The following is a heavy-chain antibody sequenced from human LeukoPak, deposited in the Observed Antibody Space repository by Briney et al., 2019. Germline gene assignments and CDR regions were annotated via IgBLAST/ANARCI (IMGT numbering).Heavy chain of an antibody. CDR1: GFTFSSYG. D-gene: IGHD2-21*01. CDR3: AKARGGDRLYDAFDI. J-gene: IGHJ3*02. Sequence: PGGSLRLSCAASGFTFSSYGMHWVRQAPGKGLEWVAVISYDGSNKYYADSVKGRFTISRDNSKNTLYLQMNSLRAEDTAVYYCAKARGGDRLYDAFDIWGQGTMVTVSS. V-gene: IGHV3-30*18. CDR2: ISYDGSNK.